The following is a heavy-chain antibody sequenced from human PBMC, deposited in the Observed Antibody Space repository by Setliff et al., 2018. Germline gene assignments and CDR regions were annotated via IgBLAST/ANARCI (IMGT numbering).Heavy chain of an antibody. J-gene: IGHJ4*02. CDR1: GYTFSDYG. CDR2: INNYSFKT. Sequence: ASVKVSCKASGYTFSDYGISWVRQAPGQGLEWMGWINNYSFKTNYPQKFLGRVTMTTDTSTSTAYMELKSLRSDDTAVYYCARINFYVSSGYYYAPDYWGQGTLVTVSS. CDR3: ARINFYVSSGYYYAPDY. D-gene: IGHD3-22*01. V-gene: IGHV1-18*01.